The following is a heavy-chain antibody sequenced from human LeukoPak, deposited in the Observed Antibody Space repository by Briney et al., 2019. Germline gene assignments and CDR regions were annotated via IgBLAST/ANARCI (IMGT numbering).Heavy chain of an antibody. Sequence: GGTLRLSCAASRFTFSSYGMSWVRQAPGKGLEWVSTISGSGGSTYYADSVKGRFTISRDNSKNTLYLQMNSLRAEDMAVYYCAKSAAEYQLPMVYPFDSWGQGTLVTVSS. CDR2: ISGSGGST. J-gene: IGHJ4*02. D-gene: IGHD2-2*01. CDR1: RFTFSSYG. CDR3: AKSAAEYQLPMVYPFDS. V-gene: IGHV3-23*01.